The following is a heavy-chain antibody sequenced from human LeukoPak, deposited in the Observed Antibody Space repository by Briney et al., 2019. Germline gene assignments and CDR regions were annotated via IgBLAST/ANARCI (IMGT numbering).Heavy chain of an antibody. V-gene: IGHV3-21*04. D-gene: IGHD3-3*01. Sequence: PGGSLRLSCAASGFTFSSYSMNWVRQAPGKGLEWVSSISSSSSYIYYADSVKGRFTISRDNSKNTLYLQMNSLRAEDTAVYYCAKDRGRFLEWLLYIRVRQYYYYGMDVWGQGTTVTVSS. CDR3: AKDRGRFLEWLLYIRVRQYYYYGMDV. J-gene: IGHJ6*02. CDR2: ISSSSSYI. CDR1: GFTFSSYS.